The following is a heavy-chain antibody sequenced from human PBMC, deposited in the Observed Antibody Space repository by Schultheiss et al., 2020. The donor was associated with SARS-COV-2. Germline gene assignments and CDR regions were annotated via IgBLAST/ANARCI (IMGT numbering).Heavy chain of an antibody. CDR1: GFTFSFYA. Sequence: GGSLRLSCAASGFTFSFYAMSWVRQAPGKGLEWVTVISDDGSNKYYADSVKGRFAISRDNSKNTLYLRMNSLTAEDTAVYYCAKEARYSGSYSNWGQGTLVTVSS. V-gene: IGHV3-30*09. D-gene: IGHD1-26*01. J-gene: IGHJ4*02. CDR3: AKEARYSGSYSN. CDR2: ISDDGSNK.